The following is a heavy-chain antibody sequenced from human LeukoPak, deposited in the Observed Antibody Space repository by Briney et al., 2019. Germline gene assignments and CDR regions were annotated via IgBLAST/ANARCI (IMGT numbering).Heavy chain of an antibody. CDR2: IKDDGSDK. V-gene: IGHV3-7*01. CDR1: GFTFSSYS. D-gene: IGHD1-20*01. Sequence: GGSLRLSCAASGFTFSSYSMNWVRQAPGKGLEWVANIKDDGSDKYYVDSVKGRFFITKDNAKNSLYLQMNSLRVEDTAVYYCVPLNWNPPGDFDRWGQGTLVTVSS. J-gene: IGHJ4*02. CDR3: VPLNWNPPGDFDR.